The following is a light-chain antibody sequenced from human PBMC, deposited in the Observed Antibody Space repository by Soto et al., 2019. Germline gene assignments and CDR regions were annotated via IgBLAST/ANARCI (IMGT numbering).Light chain of an antibody. CDR1: QSVSSY. CDR2: DAS. V-gene: IGKV3-11*01. J-gene: IGKJ4*01. CDR3: QQRSNWPRGT. Sequence: EIVLTQSPATLSLSPGERATLSCRASQSVSSYLAWYQQKPGQAPRLLIYDASNRATGIPARFSGSGSGTDFTLTISSLGPEDFAVYYCQQRSNWPRGTFGGGTKVEIK.